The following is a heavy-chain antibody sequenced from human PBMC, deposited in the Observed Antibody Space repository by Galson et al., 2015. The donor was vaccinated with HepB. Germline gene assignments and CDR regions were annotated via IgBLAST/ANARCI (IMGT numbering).Heavy chain of an antibody. J-gene: IGHJ3*02. D-gene: IGHD3-3*01. CDR1: GFTFSSYW. CDR2: IKQDGSEK. V-gene: IGHV3-7*01. CDR3: AGIGPTAVYYDFWSGYYWDAFDI. Sequence: SLRLSCAASGFTFSSYWMSWVRQAPGKGLEWVANIKQDGSEKYYVDSVKGRFTIPRDNAKNSLYLQMNSLRAEDTAVYYCAGIGPTAVYYDFWSGYYWDAFDIWGQGTMVTVSS.